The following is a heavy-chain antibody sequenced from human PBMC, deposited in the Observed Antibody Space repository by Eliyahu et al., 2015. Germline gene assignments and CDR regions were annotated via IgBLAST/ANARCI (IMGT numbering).Heavy chain of an antibody. V-gene: IGHV5-51*01. CDR3: ARHPSWGPVYWYFDL. J-gene: IGHJ2*01. CDR2: IYPGDSDT. D-gene: IGHD2-2*01. CDR1: GYFFXSNW. Sequence: EVQLVQSGAEVRKPGESLKISCKASGYFFXSNWIGWVRQVPGKGLELMGIIYPGDSDTRYSPSFQGQVTISADKSTNTAFLQWNSLKASDTAIYYCARHPSWGPVYWYFDLWGLGTLVTVSS.